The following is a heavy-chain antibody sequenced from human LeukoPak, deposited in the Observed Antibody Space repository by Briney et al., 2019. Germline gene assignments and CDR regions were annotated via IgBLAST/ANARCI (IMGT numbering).Heavy chain of an antibody. D-gene: IGHD3-22*01. CDR2: INHSGST. Sequence: SETLSLTCAVYGGSFSGYYWSWIRQPPGKGLEWIGEINHSGSTNYNPSLKSRVTISVDTSKNQFSLKLSSVTAADTAVYYCARGTLPRGLTMIVVTPDFDYWGQGTLVTVSS. J-gene: IGHJ4*02. CDR3: ARGTLPRGLTMIVVTPDFDY. CDR1: GGSFSGYY. V-gene: IGHV4-34*01.